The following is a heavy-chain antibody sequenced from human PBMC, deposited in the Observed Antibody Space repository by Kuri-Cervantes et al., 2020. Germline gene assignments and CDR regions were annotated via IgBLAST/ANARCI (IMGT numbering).Heavy chain of an antibody. J-gene: IGHJ4*02. CDR1: GYTFTSYY. CDR2: INPSGGST. Sequence: ASVKVSCKASGYTFTSYYMHWVRQAPGQGLEWMGIINPSGGSTSYAQKFQGRVTMTGDTSTSTVYMELSSLRSEDTAVYYCASQSSDTAMVLDYWGQGTLVTVSS. V-gene: IGHV1-46*01. D-gene: IGHD5-18*01. CDR3: ASQSSDTAMVLDY.